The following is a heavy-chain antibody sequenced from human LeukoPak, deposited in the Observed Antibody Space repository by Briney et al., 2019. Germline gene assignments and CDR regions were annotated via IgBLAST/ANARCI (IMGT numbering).Heavy chain of an antibody. CDR3: ARDLRQAYSYGSYYGMDV. D-gene: IGHD5-18*01. CDR1: GFTFSSYG. Sequence: PGRSLRLSCAASGFTFSSYGMHWVRQAPGKGLEWVAVIWYGGSNKYYADSVKGRFTISRDNSKNTLYLQMNSLRAEDTAVYYCARDLRQAYSYGSYYGMDVWGQGTTVTVSS. V-gene: IGHV3-33*01. J-gene: IGHJ6*02. CDR2: IWYGGSNK.